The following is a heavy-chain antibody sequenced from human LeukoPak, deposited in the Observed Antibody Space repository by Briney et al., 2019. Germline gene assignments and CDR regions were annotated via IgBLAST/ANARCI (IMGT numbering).Heavy chain of an antibody. V-gene: IGHV3-53*01. CDR1: GFTFSSYW. Sequence: GGSLRLSCVVSGFTFSSYWMTWVRQAPGKGLEWVSVIYSGGSTYYADSVKGRFTISRDNSKNTLYLQMNSLRAEDTAIYYCARDERLLSFLKWGQGTLVTVSS. D-gene: IGHD3-3*01. CDR2: IYSGGST. J-gene: IGHJ4*02. CDR3: ARDERLLSFLK.